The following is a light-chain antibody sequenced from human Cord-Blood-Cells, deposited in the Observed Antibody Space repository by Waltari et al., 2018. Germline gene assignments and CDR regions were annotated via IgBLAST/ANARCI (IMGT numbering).Light chain of an antibody. CDR1: QSVSSN. CDR2: GAS. J-gene: IGKJ2*01. CDR3: QQYNGT. V-gene: IGKV3-15*01. Sequence: EIVMTQPPATLSASPGERATLSCRASQSVSSNLAWYQQKPGQAPRLLIYGASTRATGIPARFSGSGSGTEFTLTISSLQSEDFAVYYCQQYNGTFGQGTKLEIK.